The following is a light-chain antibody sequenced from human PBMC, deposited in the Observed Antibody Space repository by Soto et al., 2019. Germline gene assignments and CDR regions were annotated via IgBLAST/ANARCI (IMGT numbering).Light chain of an antibody. CDR2: GIS. V-gene: IGKV3-20*01. CDR3: EQYGSSPRT. CDR1: QSVSSNY. J-gene: IGKJ1*01. Sequence: EVVLTQSPGTLSLSPGEGATLSCRASQSVSSNYFAWYQQKAGQAPRLLIYGISTRPTGIPDRFSGSGSGTDFTLTISRLEPEDFALYYCEQYGSSPRTFGQGTRVEIK.